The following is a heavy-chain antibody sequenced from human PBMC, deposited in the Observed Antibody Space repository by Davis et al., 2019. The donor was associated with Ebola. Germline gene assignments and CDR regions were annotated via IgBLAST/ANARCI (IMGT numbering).Heavy chain of an antibody. D-gene: IGHD3-22*01. J-gene: IGHJ2*01. V-gene: IGHV4-39*01. Sequence: SETLSLTCSVPGGSISGYYGRGVRQPPGEGLEWIGRICYSWGTYYNPSLKRRVTISVDTSKNQFSLKLSSVTAADTAVYYCARQSLVYDSSGYYYWYFDLWGRGTLVTVSS. CDR3: ARQSLVYDSSGYYYWYFDL. CDR1: GGSISGYY. CDR2: ICYSWGT.